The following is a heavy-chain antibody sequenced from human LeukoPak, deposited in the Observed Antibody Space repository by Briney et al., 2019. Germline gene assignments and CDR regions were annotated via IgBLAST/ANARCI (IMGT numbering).Heavy chain of an antibody. CDR1: GGTFSSYA. Sequence: ASVTVSCKASGGTFSSYAISWVRQAPGQGLEWMGRIIPILGIANYAQKFQGRVTITADKSTSTAYMELSSLRSEDTAVYYCARGGIAAAGTPDYWGQGTLVTVSS. V-gene: IGHV1-69*04. D-gene: IGHD6-13*01. CDR3: ARGGIAAAGTPDY. CDR2: IIPILGIA. J-gene: IGHJ4*02.